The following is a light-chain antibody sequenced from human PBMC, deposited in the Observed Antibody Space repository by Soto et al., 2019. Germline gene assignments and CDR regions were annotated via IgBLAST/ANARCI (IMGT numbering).Light chain of an antibody. J-gene: IGKJ3*01. V-gene: IGKV1-5*03. CDR3: LQCYNFPRT. CDR1: QGISSG. Sequence: DIQMTQSPSTLSASVGDRVTITCRASQGISSGLAWYQQKPGKAPKLLIYEASILEVGVPSRFSGSGSGTEFTLTISSLQPEDFATYYCLQCYNFPRTFGPGTKVDIK. CDR2: EAS.